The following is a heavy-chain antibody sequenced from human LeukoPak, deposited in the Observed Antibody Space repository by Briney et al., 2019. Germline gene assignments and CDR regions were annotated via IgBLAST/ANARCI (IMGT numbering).Heavy chain of an antibody. V-gene: IGHV3-11*01. CDR2: ISSSGSTI. D-gene: IGHD6-13*01. Sequence: GGSLRLSCAASGFTFSDYYMSWIRQAPGKGLEWVSYISSSGSTIYYADSVKGRFTISRDNAKNSLYLQMNSLRAEDTAVYYRARERSSSWYTQQADYYYYGMDVWGQGTTVTVSS. J-gene: IGHJ6*02. CDR3: ARERSSSWYTQQADYYYYGMDV. CDR1: GFTFSDYY.